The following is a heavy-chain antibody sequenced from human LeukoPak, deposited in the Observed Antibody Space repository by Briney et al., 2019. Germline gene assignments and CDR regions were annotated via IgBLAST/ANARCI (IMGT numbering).Heavy chain of an antibody. CDR3: ATSIVSGTPGDFDY. D-gene: IGHD5/OR15-5a*01. V-gene: IGHV1-24*01. CDR1: GYTLTELS. J-gene: IGHJ4*01. CDR2: FDPGDGET. Sequence: ASVTVSCKVSGYTLTELSMHWVRQAPGKGLEWMGGFDPGDGETIYARKFQGRVTMTEDTSTGTAYMELSSLRSEDTAVYYCATSIVSGTPGDFDYWXXXTLVTVSS.